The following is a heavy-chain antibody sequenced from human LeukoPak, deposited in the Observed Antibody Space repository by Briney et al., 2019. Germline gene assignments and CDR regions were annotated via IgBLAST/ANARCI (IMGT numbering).Heavy chain of an antibody. CDR2: IYTSGST. D-gene: IGHD3-3*01. CDR1: GGSISSYY. CDR3: ARHLGDFWSGYPFDY. V-gene: IGHV4-4*09. J-gene: IGHJ4*02. Sequence: PSETLSLTCTVSGGSISSYYWSWIRQPPGKGLEWIGYIYTSGSTNYNPSLKSRVTISVDTSKNQFSLKLSSVTAADTAVYYRARHLGDFWSGYPFDYWGQGTLVTVSS.